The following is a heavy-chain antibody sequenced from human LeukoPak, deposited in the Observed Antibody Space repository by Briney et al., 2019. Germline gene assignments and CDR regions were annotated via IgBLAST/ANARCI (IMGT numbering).Heavy chain of an antibody. CDR1: GGSISSLNL. CDR2: MYLGGTT. Sequence: SETLSLTCIVSGGSISSLNLWSWLRQPPGQGLEWIGEMYLGGTTNFNPSLKSRVTILIDKSKNQLSLQLTSVTAADTAVYYCAGLEGRYSTDWFYFFDYWGQGALVTVSS. J-gene: IGHJ4*02. V-gene: IGHV4-4*02. D-gene: IGHD6-19*01. CDR3: AGLEGRYSTDWFYFFDY.